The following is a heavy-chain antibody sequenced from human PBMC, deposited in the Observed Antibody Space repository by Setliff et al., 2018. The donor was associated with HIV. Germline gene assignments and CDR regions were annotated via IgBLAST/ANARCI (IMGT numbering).Heavy chain of an antibody. CDR1: GFSFRSYA. Sequence: PGGSLRLSCAASGFSFRSYAVSWVRQAPGKGLEWVSVISGSGDITYYRESVKGRFTVSRDNSNNTVYLQMNSLRAEDTAMYYCARNPQGSYWVTRYGMDVWGRGTTVTVSS. CDR2: ISGSGDIT. V-gene: IGHV3-23*01. CDR3: ARNPQGSYWVTRYGMDV. D-gene: IGHD3-10*01. J-gene: IGHJ6*02.